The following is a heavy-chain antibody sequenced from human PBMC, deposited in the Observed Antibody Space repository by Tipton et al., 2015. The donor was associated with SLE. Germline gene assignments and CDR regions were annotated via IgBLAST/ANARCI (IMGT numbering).Heavy chain of an antibody. J-gene: IGHJ1*01. CDR2: ISLDGSQT. V-gene: IGHV3-7*01. CDR1: GFTFVNFW. CDR3: AGEPRSLAY. Sequence: SLRLSCVVSGFTFVNFWLTWVRPAPGKGLEWMAAISLDGSQTYYVDSVKGRFAISRDNAKNALYLQLNSLRAEDAAVYYCAGEPRSLAYWGQGTLVTVSS.